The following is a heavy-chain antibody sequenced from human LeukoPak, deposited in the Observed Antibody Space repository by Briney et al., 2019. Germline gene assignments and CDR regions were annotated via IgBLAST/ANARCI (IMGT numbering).Heavy chain of an antibody. CDR3: ARGLRGSFEFDY. J-gene: IGHJ4*02. V-gene: IGHV3-74*01. D-gene: IGHD1-26*01. CDR1: GFTFSNHW. CDR2: INSDGSSA. Sequence: GSLRLSCAASGFTFSNHWMHWVRQAPGKGLGWVSRINSDGSSATYADSVKGRFTISRDNAKNTLYLQLNSLRAEDTAVYYCARGLRGSFEFDYWGQGTLVTVSS.